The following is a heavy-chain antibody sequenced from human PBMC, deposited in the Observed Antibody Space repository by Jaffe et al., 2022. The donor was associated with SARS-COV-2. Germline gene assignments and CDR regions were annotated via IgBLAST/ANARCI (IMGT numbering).Heavy chain of an antibody. Sequence: QVQLQESGPGLVKPSQTLSLTCTVSGGSISSGGYYWSWIRQHPGKGLEWIGYIYYSGSTYYNPSLKSRVTISVDTSKNQFSLKLSSVTAADTAVYYCATLRGITFGGVIVKGYYGMDVWGQGTTVTVSS. CDR3: ATLRGITFGGVIVKGYYGMDV. CDR2: IYYSGST. CDR1: GGSISSGGYY. J-gene: IGHJ6*02. D-gene: IGHD3-16*02. V-gene: IGHV4-31*03.